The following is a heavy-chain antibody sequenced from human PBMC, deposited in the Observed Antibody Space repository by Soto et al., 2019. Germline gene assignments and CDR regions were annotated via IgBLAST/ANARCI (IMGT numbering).Heavy chain of an antibody. V-gene: IGHV1-3*01. CDR3: ARVIGGWYYFDY. Sequence: QVQLVQSGAEVKKPGASVKVSCKASGYTFTSYAMHWVRQAPGQRLEWMGWINAGNGNTKYSQKFQGRVTIIRDTSASTAYMELSSLRSEDTAVYYCARVIGGWYYFDYWGQGTLVTVSS. D-gene: IGHD6-19*01. J-gene: IGHJ4*02. CDR1: GYTFTSYA. CDR2: INAGNGNT.